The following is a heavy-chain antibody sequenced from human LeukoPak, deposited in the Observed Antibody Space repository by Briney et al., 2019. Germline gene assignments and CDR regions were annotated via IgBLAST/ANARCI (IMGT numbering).Heavy chain of an antibody. D-gene: IGHD6-13*01. CDR2: INHSGGT. J-gene: IGHJ4*02. Sequence: SETLSLTCAVYGGSFSGYFWSWIRQPPGKGLEWIGEINHSGGTNYNPSLKSRVTISVDTSKNQFSLKMNSVTAAYTAVYYCTRAPSGEVESAARGDYLDYWGQGTLVTVSS. V-gene: IGHV4-34*01. CDR3: TRAPSGEVESAARGDYLDY. CDR1: GGSFSGYF.